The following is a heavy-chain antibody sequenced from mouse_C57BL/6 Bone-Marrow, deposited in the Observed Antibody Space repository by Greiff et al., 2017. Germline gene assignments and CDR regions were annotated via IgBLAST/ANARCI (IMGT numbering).Heavy chain of an antibody. CDR3: TTCAYYYGSSYVYFDY. CDR1: GFNIKDDY. V-gene: IGHV14-4*01. D-gene: IGHD1-1*01. Sequence: EVQLQESGAELVRPGASVKLSCTASGFNIKDDYMHWVKQRPEQGLEWIGWIDPENGDTEYASKFQGKATITADTSSNTAYLQLSSLTSEDTAVYYFTTCAYYYGSSYVYFDYWGQGTTLTVSS. CDR2: IDPENGDT. J-gene: IGHJ2*01.